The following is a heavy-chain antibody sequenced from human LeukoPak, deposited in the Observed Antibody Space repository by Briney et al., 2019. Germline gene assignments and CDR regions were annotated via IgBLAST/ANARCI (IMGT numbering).Heavy chain of an antibody. CDR1: RGSISSRSDY. J-gene: IGHJ4*02. CDR3: ARQRAHGTWAFDY. V-gene: IGHV4-39*01. CDR2: VYHSGGI. D-gene: IGHD1-26*01. Sequence: SETLSLTCTVSRGSISSRSDYWWAWIRQPPGQGLECIGSVYHSGGIYYNPSLKSRLTISVDTSKDHFSLNLASVTAADTAVYYCARQRAHGTWAFDYWGQGTLLSVSS.